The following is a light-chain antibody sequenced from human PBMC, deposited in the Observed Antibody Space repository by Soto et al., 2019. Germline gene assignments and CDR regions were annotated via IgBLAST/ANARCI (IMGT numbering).Light chain of an antibody. CDR3: QQYNNWPLWT. Sequence: ILMTQSPATLSVSPGERATLSCRASQNVSNNFAWYQQKPGQAPRLLIYDASTMANGIPARFSGSGSGTEFPLTISGLQSEDFSVYYCQQYNNWPLWTFGQGTKVEIK. CDR1: QNVSNN. J-gene: IGKJ1*01. CDR2: DAS. V-gene: IGKV3-15*01.